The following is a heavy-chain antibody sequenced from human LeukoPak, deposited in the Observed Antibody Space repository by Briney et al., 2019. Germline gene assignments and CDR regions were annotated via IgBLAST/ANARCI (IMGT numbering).Heavy chain of an antibody. CDR3: ARAAHVAVAGTGYNWFDP. D-gene: IGHD6-19*01. Sequence: ASVKVSCKASGGTFSSYAISWVRRAPGQGLEWMGGIIPIFGTANYAQKFQGRVTITADKSTSTAYMELSSLRSEDTAVYYCARAAHVAVAGTGYNWFDPWGQGTLVTVSS. CDR2: IIPIFGTA. J-gene: IGHJ5*02. V-gene: IGHV1-69*06. CDR1: GGTFSSYA.